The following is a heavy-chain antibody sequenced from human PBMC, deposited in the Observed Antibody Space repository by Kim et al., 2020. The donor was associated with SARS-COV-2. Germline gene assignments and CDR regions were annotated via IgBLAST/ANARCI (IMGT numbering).Heavy chain of an antibody. CDR2: T. V-gene: IGHV3-74*01. J-gene: IGHJ4*02. D-gene: IGHD5-12*01. Sequence: THYADSVKGRLTSARDNAKNTLYRQMNSLRADDTAVYYCARAMAGYADYWGQGTLVTVSS. CDR3: ARAMAGYADY.